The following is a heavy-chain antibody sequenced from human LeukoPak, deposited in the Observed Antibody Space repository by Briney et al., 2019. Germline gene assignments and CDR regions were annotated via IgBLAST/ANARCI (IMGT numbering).Heavy chain of an antibody. Sequence: SETLSLNCTVSGGSISSSSYYWGWIRQPPGKGLEWIGSIYYSGSTYYNPSLKSRVTISVDTSKNQFSLKLSSVTAADTAVYYCARQDTAMVFYWGQGTLVTVSS. D-gene: IGHD5-18*01. V-gene: IGHV4-39*07. CDR3: ARQDTAMVFY. J-gene: IGHJ4*02. CDR1: GGSISSSSYY. CDR2: IYYSGST.